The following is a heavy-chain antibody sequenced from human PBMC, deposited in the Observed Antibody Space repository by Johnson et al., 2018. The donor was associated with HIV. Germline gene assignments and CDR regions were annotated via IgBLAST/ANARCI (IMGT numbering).Heavy chain of an antibody. CDR3: ARDRGYWDAFDI. D-gene: IGHD3-22*01. J-gene: IGHJ3*02. CDR2: VSHDGSNE. Sequence: QVQLVESGGGGVQPGRSLRLSCAASGFTFSSYAMHWVRRAPGKGLEWLAVVSHDGSNEYSADSVKGRCTVSRDNTKNTLYLQMNSLRAEDTAVYYCARDRGYWDAFDIWGQGTMVTVSS. V-gene: IGHV3-30*03. CDR1: GFTFSSYA.